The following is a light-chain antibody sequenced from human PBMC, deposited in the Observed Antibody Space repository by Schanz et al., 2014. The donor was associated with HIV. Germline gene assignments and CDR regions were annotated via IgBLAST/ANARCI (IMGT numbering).Light chain of an antibody. CDR2: AAS. J-gene: IGKJ1*01. Sequence: AIRMTQSPSSFSASTGARVTITCRASQDISSYLAWYQQKPGKAPKLLIYAASTLQSGVPSRFSGNVSGTDFTLTVSCLQSDDFATYYCQQYHSYPPTFGQGTKVEIK. CDR3: QQYHSYPPT. CDR1: QDISSY. V-gene: IGKV1-8*01.